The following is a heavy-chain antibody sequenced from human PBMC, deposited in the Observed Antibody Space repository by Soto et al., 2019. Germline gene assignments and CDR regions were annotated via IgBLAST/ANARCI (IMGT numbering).Heavy chain of an antibody. J-gene: IGHJ4*02. D-gene: IGHD3-22*01. V-gene: IGHV1-18*04. CDR2: ISAYNGNT. CDR1: GYTFTSYG. CDR3: ARDPYYYDSSQPAFDY. Sequence: ASVKVSCKASGYTFTSYGISWVRQAPGQGLEWMGWISAYNGNTNYAQKLQGRVTMTTDTSTSTAYMELRSLRSDDTAVYYCARDPYYYDSSQPAFDYWGQGTLGTVAS.